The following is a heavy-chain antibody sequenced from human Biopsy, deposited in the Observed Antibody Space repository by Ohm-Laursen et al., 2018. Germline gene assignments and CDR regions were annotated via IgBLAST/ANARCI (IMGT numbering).Heavy chain of an antibody. Sequence: SSVKVSCKASGAIFSNYAITWVRQAPGQGLEWMGGIIPLFGAPNYAQKFQGRLTITADESKSTTYMELSILRSEDTAVYYCARLAQIYGDSPFDPWGQGTLVTVSS. CDR1: GAIFSNYA. CDR3: ARLAQIYGDSPFDP. D-gene: IGHD4-17*01. J-gene: IGHJ5*02. V-gene: IGHV1-69*01. CDR2: IIPLFGAP.